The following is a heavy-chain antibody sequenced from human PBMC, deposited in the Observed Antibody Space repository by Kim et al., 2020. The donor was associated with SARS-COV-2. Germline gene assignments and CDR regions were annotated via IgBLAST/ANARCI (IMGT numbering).Heavy chain of an antibody. Sequence: SETLSLTCAVYGGSFSGYYWSWIRQPPGKGLEWIGEINHSGSTNYNPSLKSRVTISVDTSKNQFSLKLSSVTAADTAVYYCARGHTYYYGSGSYRYWGQGTLVTVSS. D-gene: IGHD3-10*01. CDR3: ARGHTYYYGSGSYRY. V-gene: IGHV4-34*01. CDR2: INHSGST. J-gene: IGHJ4*02. CDR1: GGSFSGYY.